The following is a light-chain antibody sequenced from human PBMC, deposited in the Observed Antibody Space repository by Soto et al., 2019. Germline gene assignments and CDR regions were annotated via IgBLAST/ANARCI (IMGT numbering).Light chain of an antibody. V-gene: IGKV3-15*01. J-gene: IGKJ2*01. CDR2: AAS. Sequence: EIVMTQSPATLSVSPGDRATLSCRASQSVSSNLTWYQHKPGQAPRLLIYAASTRATGIPARFSGSGSGTEFTLTLSSLKSEDFAVYYCQQYNSWPPSYTFGQGTKLEIK. CDR3: QQYNSWPPSYT. CDR1: QSVSSN.